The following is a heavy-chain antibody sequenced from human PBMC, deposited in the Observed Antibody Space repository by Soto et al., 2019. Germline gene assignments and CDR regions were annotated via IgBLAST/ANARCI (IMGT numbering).Heavy chain of an antibody. D-gene: IGHD6-13*01. CDR3: ARYAGSSWFDF. CDR2: IYYSGRT. CDR1: VGSFSSGSYY. Sequence: SETLSLTCTVSVGSFSSGSYYWSWVRQPPGKGLEWIAYIYYSGRTNYNPSLKSRVTISIDTSKNQFSLKPRSVTAADTAVYYCARYAGSSWFDFWGQGTLVTVSS. J-gene: IGHJ4*02. V-gene: IGHV4-61*01.